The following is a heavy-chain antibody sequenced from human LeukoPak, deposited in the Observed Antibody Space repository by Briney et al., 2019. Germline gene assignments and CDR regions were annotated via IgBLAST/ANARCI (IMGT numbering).Heavy chain of an antibody. V-gene: IGHV3-9*01. D-gene: IGHD3-10*01. CDR1: GFTFDDYA. CDR2: ISWNSGSI. J-gene: IGHJ6*02. CDR3: AKEGITMVSYGMDV. Sequence: GGSLRLSCAASGFTFDDYAMHWVRQAPGKGLEWVSGISWNSGSIGYADSVKGRFTISRDNAKNSLYLQMNSLRAEDTALYYCAKEGITMVSYGMDVWGQGTTVTVSS.